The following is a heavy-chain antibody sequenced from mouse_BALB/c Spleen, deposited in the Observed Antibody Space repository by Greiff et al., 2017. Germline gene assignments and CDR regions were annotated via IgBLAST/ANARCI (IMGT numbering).Heavy chain of an antibody. Sequence: QVQLQQPGAELVMPGASVKMSCKASGYTFTDYWMHWVKQRPGQGLEWIGAIDTSDSYTSYNQKFKGKATLTVDESSSTAYMQLSSLTSEDSAVYYCASKKFDYWGQGTTLTVSS. V-gene: IGHV1-69*01. CDR1: GYTFTDYW. CDR3: ASKKFDY. CDR2: IDTSDSYT. J-gene: IGHJ2*01.